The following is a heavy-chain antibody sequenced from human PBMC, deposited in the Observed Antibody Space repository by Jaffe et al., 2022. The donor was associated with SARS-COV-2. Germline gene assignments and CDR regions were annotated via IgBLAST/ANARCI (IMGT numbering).Heavy chain of an antibody. CDR3: ARDRGFQAYYYYGMDV. V-gene: IGHV4-61*02. D-gene: IGHD3-10*01. J-gene: IGHJ6*02. CDR2: IYTSGST. Sequence: QVQLQESGPGLVKPSQTLSLTCTVSGGSISSGSYYWSWIRQPAGKGLEWIGRIYTSGSTNYNPSLKSRVTISVDTSKNQFSLKLSSVTAADTAVYYCARDRGFQAYYYYGMDVWGQGTTVTVSS. CDR1: GGSISSGSYY.